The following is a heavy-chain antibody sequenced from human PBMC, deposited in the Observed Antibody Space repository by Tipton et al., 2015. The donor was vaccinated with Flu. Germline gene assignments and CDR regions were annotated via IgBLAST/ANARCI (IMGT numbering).Heavy chain of an antibody. J-gene: IGHJ6*02. Sequence: SLRLSCAASGFTVSTNHMSWVRQAPGKGLEWVSLIYSGGSTYYADSVKGRFTSSRDNSKNTLYLQMSSLSAEDTAVYYCAKHCSGGLCYNSYAMDVWGQGTSVTVSS. V-gene: IGHV3-53*01. CDR1: GFTVSTNH. CDR2: IYSGGST. D-gene: IGHD2-8*02. CDR3: AKHCSGGLCYNSYAMDV.